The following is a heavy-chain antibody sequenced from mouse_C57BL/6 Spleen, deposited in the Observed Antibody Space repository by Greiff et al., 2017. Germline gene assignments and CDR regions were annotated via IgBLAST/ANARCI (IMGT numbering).Heavy chain of an antibody. V-gene: IGHV5-4*01. D-gene: IGHD1-1*02. CDR1: GFTFSSYA. CDR3: ARDHPSAGWKGAYAMDY. Sequence: EVKLVESGGGLVKPGGSLKLSCAASGFTFSSYAMSWVRQTPEKRLEWVATISDGGSYTYYPDNVKGRFTISRDNAKNNLYLQMSHLKSEDTAMYYCARDHPSAGWKGAYAMDYWGQGTSVTVSS. CDR2: ISDGGSYT. J-gene: IGHJ4*01.